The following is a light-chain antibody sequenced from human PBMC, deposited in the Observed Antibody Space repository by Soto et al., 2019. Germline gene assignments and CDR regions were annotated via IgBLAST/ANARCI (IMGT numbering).Light chain of an antibody. J-gene: IGLJ1*01. CDR3: SSYTSSSAF. CDR2: EVS. Sequence: QSVLTQPASVSGSPGQSITISCTGTSSDVGGYNSVSWYQQHPGKAPKLIISEVSDRPSGVSNRFSGSRSGNTASLTISGLQAEDEADYYCSSYTSSSAFFGTGTKLTVL. CDR1: SSDVGGYNS. V-gene: IGLV2-14*01.